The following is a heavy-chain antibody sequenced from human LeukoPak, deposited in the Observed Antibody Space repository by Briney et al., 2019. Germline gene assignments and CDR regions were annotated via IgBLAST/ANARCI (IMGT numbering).Heavy chain of an antibody. V-gene: IGHV4-59*01. CDR1: GGFISSYY. D-gene: IGHD6-6*01. CDR2: IYYSGST. J-gene: IGHJ4*02. CDR3: ASSEYSSSSPDY. Sequence: XTCTVSGGFISSYYWSWIRQPPGKGLEWVGYIYYSGSTNYLPSLKSPVTISVATSKNQFSLKLSSVTAADTAVYYCASSEYSSSSPDYWGQGTLVTVSS.